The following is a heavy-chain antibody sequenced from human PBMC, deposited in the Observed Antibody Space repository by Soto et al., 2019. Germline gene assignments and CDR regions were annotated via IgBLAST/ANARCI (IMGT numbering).Heavy chain of an antibody. D-gene: IGHD3-10*01. CDR3: ARKPGTAFDV. V-gene: IGHV5-51*01. CDR1: GYIFTTSW. CDR2: IYPSDSDT. J-gene: IGHJ3*01. Sequence: PGESLKISCKGSGYIFTTSWIGWVRQMPGKGLEWMGIIYPSDSDTRYSPSFQGQVTISADKSISTAYLQWSSLKASDTAMYYCARKPGTAFDVWGQGTMVTVSS.